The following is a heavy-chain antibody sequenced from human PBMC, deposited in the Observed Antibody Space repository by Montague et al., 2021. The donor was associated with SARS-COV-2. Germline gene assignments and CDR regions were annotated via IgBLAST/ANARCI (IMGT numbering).Heavy chain of an antibody. Sequence: SETLSLTYAVHGGSFSTYSWNWIRQPPGKGLEWIGEIHHGGSTNYNPSLKSRVTTSADTSKNQFSLKLTSVAAADTAVYYCARLRDGVVPSPILGVGPYYAYYYMDVWGRGTTVTVSS. CDR2: IHHGGST. V-gene: IGHV4-34*01. CDR3: ARLRDGVVPSPILGVGPYYAYYYMDV. J-gene: IGHJ6*03. D-gene: IGHD3-10*01. CDR1: GGSFSTYS.